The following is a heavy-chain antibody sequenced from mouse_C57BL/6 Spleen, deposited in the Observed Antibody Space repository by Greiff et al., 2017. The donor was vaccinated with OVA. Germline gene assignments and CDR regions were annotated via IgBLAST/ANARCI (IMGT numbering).Heavy chain of an antibody. J-gene: IGHJ1*03. CDR2: IDPSDSET. CDR1: GYTFTSYW. Sequence: VQLQQPGAELVRPGSSVKLSCKASGYTFTSYWMHWVKQRPIQGLEWIGNIDPSDSETHYNQKFKDKATLTVDKSSSTAYMQLSSLTSEDSAVYYCARSDGSSNWYFDVWGTGTTVTVSS. D-gene: IGHD1-1*01. CDR3: ARSDGSSNWYFDV. V-gene: IGHV1-52*01.